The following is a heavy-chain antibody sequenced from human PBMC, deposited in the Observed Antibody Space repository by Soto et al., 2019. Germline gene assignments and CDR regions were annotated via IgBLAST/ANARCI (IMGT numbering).Heavy chain of an antibody. Sequence: PGGSLRLSCAASGFTFSSYGMHWVRQAPGKGLEWVSAISSSGSNIYYADSVKGRFTISRDNAKNSLYLQMNSLRAEDTAVYYCARYATRGDPTHWGQGTLVTVSS. CDR3: ARYATRGDPTH. CDR2: ISSSGSNI. D-gene: IGHD4-17*01. V-gene: IGHV3-21*01. J-gene: IGHJ4*02. CDR1: GFTFSSYG.